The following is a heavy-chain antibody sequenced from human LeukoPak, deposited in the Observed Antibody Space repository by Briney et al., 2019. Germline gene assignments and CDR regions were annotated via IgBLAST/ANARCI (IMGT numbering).Heavy chain of an antibody. D-gene: IGHD4-23*01. J-gene: IGHJ5*02. CDR3: ARDINAYHGGGDL. CDR1: GFTFSRPA. Sequence: GGSLRLSCAASGFTFSRPAMTWVRQAPGKGLEWVSTISASGPYYADAVRGRFTISRDNSRNILSLQMDSLRVEDTAVYYCARDINAYHGGGDLWGQGTLVTVSS. CDR2: ISASGP. V-gene: IGHV3-23*01.